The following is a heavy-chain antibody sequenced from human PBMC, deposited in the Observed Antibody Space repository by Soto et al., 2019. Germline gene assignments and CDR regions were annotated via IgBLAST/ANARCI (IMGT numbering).Heavy chain of an antibody. CDR2: IYYSGST. CDR1: GGSISSGGYY. J-gene: IGHJ4*02. V-gene: IGHV4-31*03. Sequence: QVQLQESGPGLVKPSQTLSLTCTVSGGSISSGGYYWSWIRQHPGKGLEWIGYIYYSGSTYYNPFLKSRVTISVNSSKNEFSLKLSSVTVADTAVYYCARMGLGGIVGATSSYFDYWGQGTLVTVS. CDR3: ARMGLGGIVGATSSYFDY. D-gene: IGHD1-26*01.